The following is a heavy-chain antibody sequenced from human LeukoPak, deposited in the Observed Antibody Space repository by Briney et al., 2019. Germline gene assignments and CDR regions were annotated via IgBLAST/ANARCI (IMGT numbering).Heavy chain of an antibody. Sequence: SETLSLTCTVSGGSISSYYWSWIRQPPGKGLEWIGEINHSGSTNYNPSLKSRVTISVDTSKNQFSLKVRSVTAADTAVYYCARGRIPIAVAVPFDSWGQGILVTVSS. CDR2: INHSGST. D-gene: IGHD6-19*01. CDR1: GGSISSYY. J-gene: IGHJ4*02. CDR3: ARGRIPIAVAVPFDS. V-gene: IGHV4-34*01.